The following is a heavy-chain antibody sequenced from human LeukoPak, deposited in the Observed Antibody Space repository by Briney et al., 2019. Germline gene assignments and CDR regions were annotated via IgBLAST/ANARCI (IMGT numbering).Heavy chain of an antibody. CDR3: ARGGERLAATRY. CDR2: IYSGGST. CDR1: GFTVTSNY. J-gene: IGHJ4*02. Sequence: GGSLRLSCAASGFTVTSNYMSWVRQAPGKGLEWVSVIYSGGSTYYSDSVKGRFTISTDNSKNTLYLQMNSRRAEDTAVYYCARGGERLAATRYWGQGTLVTVSS. V-gene: IGHV3-66*01. D-gene: IGHD6-13*01.